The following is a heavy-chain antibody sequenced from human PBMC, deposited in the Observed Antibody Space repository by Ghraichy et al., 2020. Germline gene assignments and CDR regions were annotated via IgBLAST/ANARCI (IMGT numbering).Heavy chain of an antibody. J-gene: IGHJ3*01. CDR3: ARESGARYSSTWYRRHSYIDGFDL. V-gene: IGHV4-34*01. CDR2: INHSGTT. D-gene: IGHD6-13*01. CDR1: GGSFSDYS. Sequence: SETLSLTCAVYGGSFSDYSWSWIRQPPGKGLEWIGAINHSGTTNYNPSLKSRVTISVDTSKNQFSLRLSSVTAADTAAYFCARESGARYSSTWYRRHSYIDGFDLWGQGTMVTVSS.